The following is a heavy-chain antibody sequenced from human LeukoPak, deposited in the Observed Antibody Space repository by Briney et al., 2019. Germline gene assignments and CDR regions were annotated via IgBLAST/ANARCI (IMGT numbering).Heavy chain of an antibody. CDR1: GYTFTGYY. CDR3: ARDPDYGSGGYPQPNWFDP. V-gene: IGHV1-2*02. J-gene: IGHJ5*02. D-gene: IGHD3-10*01. Sequence: ASVKVSCKASGYTFTGYYMHWVRQAPGQGLEWMGWINPNSGGTNYAQKFQGRVTMTRDTSISTAYMELSRLRSDDTAVYYCARDPDYGSGGYPQPNWFDPWGQGTLVTVSS. CDR2: INPNSGGT.